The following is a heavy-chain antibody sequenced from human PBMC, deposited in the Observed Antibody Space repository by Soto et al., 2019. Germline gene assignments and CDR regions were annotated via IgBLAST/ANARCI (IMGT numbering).Heavy chain of an antibody. CDR1: GFTFDDYA. CDR3: AKGIALGYCTSTSCHNYYMDV. J-gene: IGHJ6*03. CDR2: ISWNSGSI. Sequence: EVQLVESGGGLVQPGRSLSLSCAASGFTFDDYAMHWVRQAPGKGLEWVSGISWNSGSIAYADSVKGRFTISRDNARNSLYLKMNSLRAEDTALYYCAKGIALGYCTSTSCHNYYMDVWCKGTTVTVSS. V-gene: IGHV3-9*01. D-gene: IGHD2-2*02.